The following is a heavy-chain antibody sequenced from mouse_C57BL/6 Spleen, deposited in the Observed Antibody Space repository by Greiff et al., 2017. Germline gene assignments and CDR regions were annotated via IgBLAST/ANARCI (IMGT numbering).Heavy chain of an antibody. J-gene: IGHJ1*03. CDR3: ARYALEYFDV. V-gene: IGHV14-2*01. CDR2: IDPEDGET. Sequence: VQLQQSGAELVKPGASVKLSCTASGFNIKDYYMHWVKQRTEQGLEWIGRIDPEDGETKYAPQFQGKATITADTSSNTAYLQLSSLTSEDTAVYYCARYALEYFDVWGTGTTVTVSS. D-gene: IGHD6-5*01. CDR1: GFNIKDYY.